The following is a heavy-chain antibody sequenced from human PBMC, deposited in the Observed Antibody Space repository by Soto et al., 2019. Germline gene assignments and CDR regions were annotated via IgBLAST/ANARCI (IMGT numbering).Heavy chain of an antibody. J-gene: IGHJ5*02. V-gene: IGHV3-23*01. CDR3: AKLKLYYYGSGSYLGA. CDR2: ISGSGGST. CDR1: GFTFSSYA. D-gene: IGHD3-10*01. Sequence: GWSLRLSCAASGFTFSSYAMSLVRQAPGKGLEWVSAISGSGGSTYYADSVKGRFTISRDNSKNTLYLQMNSLRAEDTAVYYCAKLKLYYYGSGSYLGAWGEGTLLTVSS.